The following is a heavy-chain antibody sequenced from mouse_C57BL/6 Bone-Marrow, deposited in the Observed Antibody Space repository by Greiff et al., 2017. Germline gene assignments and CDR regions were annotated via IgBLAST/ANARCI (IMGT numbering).Heavy chain of an antibody. J-gene: IGHJ3*01. CDR3: ARDEEFAY. CDR2: SRNKANDYTT. Sequence: EVQRVESGGGLVQSGRSLRLSCATSGFTFSDFYMEWVRQAPGKGLEWIAASRNKANDYTTEYSASVKGRFIVSRDTSQSILYLQMNALRAEDTAIYYCARDEEFAYWGQGTLVTVSA. V-gene: IGHV7-1*01. CDR1: GFTFSDFY.